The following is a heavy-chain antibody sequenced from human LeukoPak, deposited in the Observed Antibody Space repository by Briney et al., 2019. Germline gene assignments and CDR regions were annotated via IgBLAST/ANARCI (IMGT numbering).Heavy chain of an antibody. CDR2: VYHSGNT. J-gene: IGHJ4*02. CDR1: GYSISSGYY. D-gene: IGHD4-17*01. V-gene: IGHV4-38-2*02. Sequence: SETLSLTCTLSGYSISSGYYWGWIRQPPGKGLEWIGSVYHSGNTYYNPSLKSRVTISVDTSKKQFSLKLSSVTAADTAVYYCARILPTNYGDYGFDYWGQRTLVTVSS. CDR3: ARILPTNYGDYGFDY.